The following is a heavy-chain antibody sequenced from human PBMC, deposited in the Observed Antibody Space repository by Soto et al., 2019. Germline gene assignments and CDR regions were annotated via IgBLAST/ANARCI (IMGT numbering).Heavy chain of an antibody. CDR2: IYYNGTT. D-gene: IGHD2-15*01. CDR1: GGSISSPNFY. V-gene: IGHV4-31*03. Sequence: LSLTCTVSGGSISSPNFYWSWIRQHPGKGLEWIGHIYYNGTTYYNPTLKSRVSISVDTSKNQFSLKLSSVTAADTAVYYCARDWPKYWAFVNWGQGTLVNVSS. CDR3: ARDWPKYWAFVN. J-gene: IGHJ4*02.